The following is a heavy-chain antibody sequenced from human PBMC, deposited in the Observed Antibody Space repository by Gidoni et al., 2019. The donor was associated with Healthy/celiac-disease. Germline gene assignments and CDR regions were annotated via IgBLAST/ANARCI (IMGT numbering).Heavy chain of an antibody. D-gene: IGHD2-8*02. CDR1: GFTFSSYS. V-gene: IGHV3-21*01. Sequence: EVQLVESGGGLVKPGGSLILSFAASGFTFSSYSMNWVRQAPGKGLEWVSSISSSSSYIYYADSVKGRFTISRDNAKNSLYLQMNSLRAEDTAVYYCARDTGGWFDPWGQGTLVTVSS. CDR2: ISSSSSYI. J-gene: IGHJ5*02. CDR3: ARDTGGWFDP.